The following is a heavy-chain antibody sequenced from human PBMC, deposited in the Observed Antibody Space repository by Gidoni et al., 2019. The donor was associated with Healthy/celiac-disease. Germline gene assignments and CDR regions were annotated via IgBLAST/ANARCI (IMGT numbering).Heavy chain of an antibody. V-gene: IGHV3-43*01. CDR3: AKGNGQWLARYYFDY. D-gene: IGHD6-19*01. J-gene: IGHJ4*02. Sequence: FTISRDNSKNSLYLQMNSLRTEDTALYYCAKGNGQWLARYYFDYWGQGTLVTVSS.